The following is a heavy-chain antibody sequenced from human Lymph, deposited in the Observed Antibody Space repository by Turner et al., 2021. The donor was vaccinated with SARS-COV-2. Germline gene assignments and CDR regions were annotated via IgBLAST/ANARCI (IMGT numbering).Heavy chain of an antibody. V-gene: IGHV3-23*01. J-gene: IGHJ6*02. D-gene: IGHD3-16*01. Sequence: EVQLLESGGGLVQPGGSLSLSCAASGFTFNNYAMSWVRQAPGKGLEWVSTISGSGGSTYSADSVKGRFIISSDNSKNTLYLQMNSLRAEDTAVYYCANLYPTVSWEFPYGMDVWGQGTTVTVSS. CDR1: GFTFNNYA. CDR3: ANLYPTVSWEFPYGMDV. CDR2: ISGSGGST.